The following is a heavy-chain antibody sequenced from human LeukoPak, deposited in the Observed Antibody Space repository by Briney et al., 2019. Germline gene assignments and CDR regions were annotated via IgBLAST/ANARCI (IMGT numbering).Heavy chain of an antibody. CDR1: GYSISSGFY. CDR3: ARKPTAQTFDY. V-gene: IGHV4-38-2*02. D-gene: IGHD1-14*01. J-gene: IGHJ4*02. Sequence: SETLSLTCTVSGYSISSGFYWGWIRQPPGKGLEWIGTIHHSGSTYYHPSLKSRVTISVDTSKNQFSLKVSSVTAADTAVYYCARKPTAQTFDYWGQGTLVTVSS. CDR2: IHHSGST.